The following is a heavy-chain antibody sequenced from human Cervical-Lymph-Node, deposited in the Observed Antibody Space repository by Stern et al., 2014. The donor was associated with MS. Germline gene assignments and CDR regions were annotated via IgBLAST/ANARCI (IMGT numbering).Heavy chain of an antibody. V-gene: IGHV1-2*04. Sequence: VQLVESGAEVKKHGASVKVSCKASGYTFTGYYIHWVRQAPGQGLEWMGLINPNSGGTNYAQKFQGWVTMTRDTSISTAYMELSRLRYDDTAVYYCARGGRSSGWSPPDALDIWGQGTMVTVSS. CDR2: INPNSGGT. D-gene: IGHD6-19*01. J-gene: IGHJ3*02. CDR3: ARGGRSSGWSPPDALDI. CDR1: GYTFTGYY.